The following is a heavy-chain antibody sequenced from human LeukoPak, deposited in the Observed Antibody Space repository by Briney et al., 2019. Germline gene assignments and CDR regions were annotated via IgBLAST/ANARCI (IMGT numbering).Heavy chain of an antibody. V-gene: IGHV4-34*01. Sequence: PERLFLTCAVYGGSFSGYYWSWIRHPPGKGLELIGEINHIGSTNYNSSLKSRVTISVDTYKNQFYLKLSAVTDADTAVYYCARGRGHYRPVPMGVWGQGTGVTVSS. J-gene: IGHJ4*02. CDR3: ARGRGHYRPVPMGV. CDR1: GGSFSGYY. CDR2: INHIGST. D-gene: IGHD3-10*01.